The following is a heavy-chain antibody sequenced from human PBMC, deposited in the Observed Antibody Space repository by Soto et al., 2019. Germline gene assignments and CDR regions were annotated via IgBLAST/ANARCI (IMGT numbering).Heavy chain of an antibody. Sequence: SETLSLTCTVSGGSVTDSSYYWGWIRQSPGKGLEWIGSVYYRGRSYSKSSVKSRVTISVDTSKNRFSLSLNSVTASDTAVYFCVSQRTTVPTQAYFDYWGPGALVTVSS. J-gene: IGHJ4*02. CDR1: GGSVTDSSYY. CDR2: VYYRGRS. D-gene: IGHD4-17*01. CDR3: VSQRTTVPTQAYFDY. V-gene: IGHV4-39*01.